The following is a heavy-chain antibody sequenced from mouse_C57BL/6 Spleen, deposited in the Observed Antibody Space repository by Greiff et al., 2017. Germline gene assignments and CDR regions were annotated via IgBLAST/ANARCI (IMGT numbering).Heavy chain of an antibody. Sequence: EVMLVESGGGLVKPGGSLKLSCAASGFTFSAYGMHWVRQTPGKGLEWVAYISSGSSTIYYEDTVKGRFTISRDNAKNTLFLQMTSLRSEDTAMYYCAEWDYYAMDYWGQGTSVTVSS. V-gene: IGHV5-17*01. CDR1: GFTFSAYG. J-gene: IGHJ4*01. CDR2: ISSGSSTI. CDR3: AEWDYYAMDY.